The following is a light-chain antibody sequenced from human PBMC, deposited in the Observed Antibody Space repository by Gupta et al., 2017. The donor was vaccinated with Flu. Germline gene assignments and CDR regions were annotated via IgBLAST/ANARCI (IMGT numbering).Light chain of an antibody. CDR2: DSN. CDR3: AAWDRALSAVV. V-gene: IGLV1-51*01. J-gene: IGLJ3*02. Sequence: SVLTQLPSLSAAPGQVVTIPCPGSTSNIGKNSVSWYQQLPGASPQLLIFDSNKRPSEISDRFSASKSGSSATLDITGLQTGDEADYYCAAWDRALSAVVFGGGTRLTVL. CDR1: TSNIGKNS.